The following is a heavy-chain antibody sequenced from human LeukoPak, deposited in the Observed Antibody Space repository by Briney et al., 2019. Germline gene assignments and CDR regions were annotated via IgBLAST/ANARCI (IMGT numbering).Heavy chain of an antibody. CDR1: GYTFTDHY. CDR3: ARVTPYLKGVEPEPHFDY. V-gene: IGHV1-2*06. D-gene: IGHD1-14*01. Sequence: ASVKVSCKASGYTFTDHYMHWVRQAPGQGLEWMGRINPNSGGTNYAQKFQGRVTMTRDTSISTAYMELSRLRSDDTAVYYCARVTPYLKGVEPEPHFDYWGQGTLVTVSS. CDR2: INPNSGGT. J-gene: IGHJ4*02.